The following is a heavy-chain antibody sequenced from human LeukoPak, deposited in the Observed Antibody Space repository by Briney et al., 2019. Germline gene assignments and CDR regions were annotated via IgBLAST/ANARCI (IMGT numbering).Heavy chain of an antibody. J-gene: IGHJ4*02. D-gene: IGHD5-12*01. CDR1: GDSVSSNSAA. CDR3: ARGPSPTVVATIRPFDY. V-gene: IGHV6-1*01. Sequence: SQTLSLTCAISGDSVSSNSAAWNWIRQSPSRGLEWLGRTYYRSKWYNDYAVSVKSRITINPDTSKNQFSLKLSSVTAADTAVYYCARGPSPTVVATIRPFDYWGQGTLVTVSS. CDR2: TYYRSKWYN.